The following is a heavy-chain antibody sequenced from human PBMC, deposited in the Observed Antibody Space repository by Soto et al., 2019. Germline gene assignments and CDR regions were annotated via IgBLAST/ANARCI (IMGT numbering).Heavy chain of an antibody. J-gene: IGHJ6*02. V-gene: IGHV1-18*01. CDR2: ISAYNGNT. D-gene: IGHD3-22*01. CDR1: VYTFTSYG. CDR3: ARSTMIVAYYYYYGMDV. Sequence: ASVKVSCTSSVYTFTSYGITWVRQAPGQGLEWMGWISAYNGNTNYAQKFQGRVTMTRNTSISTAYMELSSLRSEDTAVYYCARSTMIVAYYYYYGMDVWGQGTTVTVS.